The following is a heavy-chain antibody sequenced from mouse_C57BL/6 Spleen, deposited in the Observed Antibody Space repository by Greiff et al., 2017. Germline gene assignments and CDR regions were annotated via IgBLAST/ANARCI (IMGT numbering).Heavy chain of an antibody. CDR3: TKLGRDWYFDV. CDR1: GFTFSNYW. CDR2: IRLKSDNYAT. V-gene: IGHV6-3*01. D-gene: IGHD4-1*01. J-gene: IGHJ1*03. Sequence: EVKLVASGGGLVQPGGSMKLSCVASGFTFSNYWMNWVRQSPEKGLEWVAQIRLKSDNYATHYAESVKGRFTISRDDSKSSVYLQMNNLRAEDTGIYYCTKLGRDWYFDVWGTGTTVTVSS.